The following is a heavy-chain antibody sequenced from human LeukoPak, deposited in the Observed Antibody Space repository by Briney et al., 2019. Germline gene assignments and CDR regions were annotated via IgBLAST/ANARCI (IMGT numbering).Heavy chain of an antibody. V-gene: IGHV3-30*18. CDR3: AKEPSETILDV. CDR1: GFTFSSYG. D-gene: IGHD3-3*01. J-gene: IGHJ6*02. CDR2: ISYDGSNK. Sequence: PGGSLRLSRAASGFTFSSYGMHWVRQAPGKGLEWVAVISYDGSNKYYADSVKGRFTISRDNSKNTLYLQMNSLRAEDTAVYYCAKEPSETILDVWGQGTTVTVSS.